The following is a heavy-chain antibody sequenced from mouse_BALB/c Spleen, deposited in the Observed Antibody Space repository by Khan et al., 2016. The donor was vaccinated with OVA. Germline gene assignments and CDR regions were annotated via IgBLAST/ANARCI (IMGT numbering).Heavy chain of an antibody. CDR2: IYPGTGST. Sequence: QVQLKQSGTELVRPGASVKLSCKTSGYIFTSYWFHWVKQRSGQGLEWIGRIYPGTGSTYYNENFKGKATLTADKSSTTAYMQLSSLKSEDSAVYFCAREKYGKYWGAMDYWGQGTSVTVSS. D-gene: IGHD2-10*02. V-gene: IGHV1S132*01. CDR3: AREKYGKYWGAMDY. J-gene: IGHJ4*01. CDR1: GYIFTSYW.